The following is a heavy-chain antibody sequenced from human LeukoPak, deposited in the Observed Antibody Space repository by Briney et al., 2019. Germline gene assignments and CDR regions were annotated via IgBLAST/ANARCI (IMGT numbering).Heavy chain of an antibody. CDR3: AREGSGWYRTDY. V-gene: IGHV4-61*02. J-gene: IGHJ4*02. CDR1: GGSISSGSYY. D-gene: IGHD6-19*01. CDR2: IYTSGST. Sequence: PSETLSLTCTVSGGSISSGSYYWSWIRQPAGKGLEWIGRIYTSGSTNYIPSLKSRVTISVDTSKNQFSLKLSSVTAADTAVYYCAREGSGWYRTDYWGQGTLVTVSS.